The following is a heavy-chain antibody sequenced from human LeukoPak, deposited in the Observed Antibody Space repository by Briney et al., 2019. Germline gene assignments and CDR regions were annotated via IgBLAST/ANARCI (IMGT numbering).Heavy chain of an antibody. D-gene: IGHD3-10*01. CDR3: AREGRYEFTNCFDY. V-gene: IGHV4-39*07. J-gene: IGHJ4*02. CDR1: GGSISSSSYY. Sequence: PSETLSLTCTVSGGSISSSSYYWGWIRQPPGKGLEWIGSIYYSGSTYYNPSLKSRVTISVDTSKNQFSLKLSSVTAADTAVYYCAREGRYEFTNCFDYWGQGTLVTVSS. CDR2: IYYSGST.